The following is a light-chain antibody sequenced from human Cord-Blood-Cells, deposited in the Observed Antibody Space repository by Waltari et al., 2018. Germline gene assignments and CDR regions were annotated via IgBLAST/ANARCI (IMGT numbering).Light chain of an antibody. Sequence: IVLTQSPGTLSLSPGERATLSCMASQSVSSSYLAWYQQKPGQAPRLLIYGASSRATGIPDRFSGSWSWTDFTLTISRLEPEDFAVYYCQQYGSSPPWTFGQGTKVEIK. V-gene: IGKV3-20*01. J-gene: IGKJ1*01. CDR1: QSVSSSY. CDR3: QQYGSSPPWT. CDR2: GAS.